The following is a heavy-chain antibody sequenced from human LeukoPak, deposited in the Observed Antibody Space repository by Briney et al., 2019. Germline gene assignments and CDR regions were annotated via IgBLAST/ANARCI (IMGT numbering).Heavy chain of an antibody. Sequence: SETLSLTCAVYGGSFSGYYWSWIRQPPGQGLEWIGEINHSGSTNYNPSLKSRVTISVDTSKNQFSLKLSSVTAADTAVYYCARGVTYYYDSSGYYYYYGMDVWGQGTTVTVSS. D-gene: IGHD3-22*01. CDR3: ARGVTYYYDSSGYYYYYGMDV. CDR1: GGSFSGYY. CDR2: INHSGST. J-gene: IGHJ6*02. V-gene: IGHV4-34*01.